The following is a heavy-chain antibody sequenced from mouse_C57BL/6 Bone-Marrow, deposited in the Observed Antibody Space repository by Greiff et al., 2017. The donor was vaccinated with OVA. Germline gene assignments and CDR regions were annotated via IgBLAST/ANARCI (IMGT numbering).Heavy chain of an antibody. D-gene: IGHD1-1*01. Sequence: EVMLVESGGGLVQPKGSLKLSCAASGFSFNTYAMNWVRQAPGKGLEWVARIRSKSNNYATYYADSVKDRFTIARDDSESMLYLQMNNLKTEDTAMYYCVGYYGSSLTYWGQGTLVTVSA. CDR3: VGYYGSSLTY. J-gene: IGHJ3*01. CDR1: GFSFNTYA. V-gene: IGHV10-1*01. CDR2: IRSKSNNYAT.